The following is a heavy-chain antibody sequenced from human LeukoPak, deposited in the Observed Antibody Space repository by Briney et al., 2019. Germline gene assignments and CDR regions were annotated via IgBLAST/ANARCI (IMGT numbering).Heavy chain of an antibody. CDR2: ISYDGSNK. Sequence: GGSLRLSCAASGFTFSSYGMHWVRQAPGKGLEWVAVISYDGSNKYYADSVKGRFTISRDNSKNTLYLQMNSLRAEDTAVYYCAKDRGFLEWLLYWFDPWGQGTLVTVPS. V-gene: IGHV3-30*18. CDR3: AKDRGFLEWLLYWFDP. CDR1: GFTFSSYG. D-gene: IGHD3-3*01. J-gene: IGHJ5*02.